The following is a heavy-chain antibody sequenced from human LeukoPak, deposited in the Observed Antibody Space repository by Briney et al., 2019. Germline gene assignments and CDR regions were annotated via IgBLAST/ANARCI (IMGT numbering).Heavy chain of an antibody. CDR2: FIPIFGSP. CDR1: VPTFTSYA. CDR3: AGFFYYSSGAAFDI. D-gene: IGHD3-22*01. J-gene: IGHJ3*02. V-gene: IGHV1-69*05. Sequence: SLKLSCKASVPTFTSYAINWVRQAPGQGLEWMGGFIPIFGSPTYAQPFQGTVTFTTDESTYTAFMELSNVRSDDTAVCFCAGFFYYSSGAAFDIWGQGTMVTVSS.